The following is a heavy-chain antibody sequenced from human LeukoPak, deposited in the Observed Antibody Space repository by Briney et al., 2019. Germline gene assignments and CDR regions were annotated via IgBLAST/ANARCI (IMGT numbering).Heavy chain of an antibody. V-gene: IGHV1-2*02. CDR3: AKDASGPTYYYYYMDV. CDR2: INPNSGGT. CDR1: GYTFTAYY. D-gene: IGHD1-1*01. J-gene: IGHJ6*03. Sequence: PRASVKVSCKASGYTFTAYYMHWVRQAPGQGLEWMGWINPNSGGTNYAQKFQGRVTMTRDTSISTAYMELSRLRSDDTAVYYCAKDASGPTYYYYYMDVWGKGTTVTVSS.